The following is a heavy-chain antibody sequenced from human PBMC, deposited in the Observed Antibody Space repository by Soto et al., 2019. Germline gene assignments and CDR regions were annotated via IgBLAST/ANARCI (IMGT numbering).Heavy chain of an antibody. Sequence: SETLSLTCTVSGGSISSYYWSWIRQPPGKGLEWIGYIYYSGSTNYNPSLKSRVTISVDTSKNQFSLKLSSVTAADTAVYYCARLYSGYDQPDYWGQGTLVTVSS. CDR3: ARLYSGYDQPDY. V-gene: IGHV4-59*08. J-gene: IGHJ4*02. CDR1: GGSISSYY. CDR2: IYYSGST. D-gene: IGHD5-12*01.